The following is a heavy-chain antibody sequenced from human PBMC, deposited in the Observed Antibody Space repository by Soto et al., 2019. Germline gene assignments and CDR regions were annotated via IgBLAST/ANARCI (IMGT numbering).Heavy chain of an antibody. CDR2: INPNSGGT. Sequence: QVQLVQSGAEVKKPGASVKVSCKASGYTFTGYYMHWVRQAPGQGLEWMGWINPNSGGTNYAQKLHGWVTMTRGTSISTAYMELSRLGSDDTAVYYCARGGITMIVVVTADDAFDIWGPGKMVTVSS. V-gene: IGHV1-2*04. J-gene: IGHJ3*02. CDR1: GYTFTGYY. D-gene: IGHD3-22*01. CDR3: ARGGITMIVVVTADDAFDI.